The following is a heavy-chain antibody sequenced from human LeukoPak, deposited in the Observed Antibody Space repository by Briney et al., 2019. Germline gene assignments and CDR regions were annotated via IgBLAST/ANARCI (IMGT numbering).Heavy chain of an antibody. J-gene: IGHJ4*02. CDR3: AKVEPFCGGDCYSGFNY. Sequence: GGSLRLSCAASGFTFSIYAMSWVRQAPGEGLQWVSAISGSASSTYYADSVKGRFTISRDNSKNTLYLQMNSLRAEDTAVYYCAKVEPFCGGDCYSGFNYWGQGTLATVSS. CDR1: GFTFSIYA. D-gene: IGHD2-21*02. CDR2: ISGSASST. V-gene: IGHV3-23*01.